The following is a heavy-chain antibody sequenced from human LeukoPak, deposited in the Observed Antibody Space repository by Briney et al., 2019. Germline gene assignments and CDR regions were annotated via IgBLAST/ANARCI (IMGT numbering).Heavy chain of an antibody. CDR1: GFTFSNYA. CDR3: AKDGAPYDSSDYDYVGYFDY. D-gene: IGHD3-22*01. V-gene: IGHV3-23*01. CDR2: ISISAGNT. Sequence: QPGGSLRLSCASSGFTFSNYAMSWVRQTPGEGLEWVSAISISAGNTYYAGSVKGRFTISRDNSKNTLYLQMHSLRAEDTAVYYCAKDGAPYDSSDYDYVGYFDYWGQGTLVTVSS. J-gene: IGHJ4*02.